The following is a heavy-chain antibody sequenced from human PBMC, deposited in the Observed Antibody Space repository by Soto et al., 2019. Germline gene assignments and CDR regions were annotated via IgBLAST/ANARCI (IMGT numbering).Heavy chain of an antibody. CDR1: GGTFSSYA. CDR3: ASEDAGGADATRSFYL. Sequence: QVQLVQSGAEVKKPGSSVKVSCKASGGTFSSYAISWVRQAPGQGLEWMGGIIPILGTAHYAQEFQGRVTITADESTGAAYMELSSLRSEDTAVYYCASEDAGGADATRSFYLWGRGTLVTVSS. V-gene: IGHV1-69*01. CDR2: IIPILGTA. J-gene: IGHJ2*01. D-gene: IGHD3-16*01.